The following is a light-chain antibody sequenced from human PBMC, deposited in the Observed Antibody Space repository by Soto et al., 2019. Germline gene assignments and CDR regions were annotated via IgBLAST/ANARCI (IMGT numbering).Light chain of an antibody. Sequence: EIVLTQSPGTLALSPGEGATLSCRASQSVSKYLAWYQQKPGQAPRLLISGASSRSTGIPDSFSGSESGTDFTLTISRLEPEDFAVYYCQQYGGSPQTFGQGTKVEIK. CDR1: QSVSKY. CDR3: QQYGGSPQT. J-gene: IGKJ1*01. V-gene: IGKV3-20*01. CDR2: GAS.